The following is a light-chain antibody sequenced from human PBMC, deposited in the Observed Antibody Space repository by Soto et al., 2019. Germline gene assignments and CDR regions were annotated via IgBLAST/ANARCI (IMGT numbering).Light chain of an antibody. Sequence: AIQMTQSPSSLPASVGDRVTITCLSGQGIGNDLAWFQQRPGKAPKLLIYAASGLQSGVPSRFSGSGSGTDFTLTITSLQPEDFATXXXXXXXXXXRXFXQGTKVDIK. V-gene: IGKV1-6*01. CDR1: QGIGND. J-gene: IGKJ1*01. CDR3: XXXXXXXRX. CDR2: AAS.